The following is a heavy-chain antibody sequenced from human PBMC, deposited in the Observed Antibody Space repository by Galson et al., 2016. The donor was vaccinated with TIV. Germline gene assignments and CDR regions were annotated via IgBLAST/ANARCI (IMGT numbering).Heavy chain of an antibody. CDR2: ISGYNGNT. CDR1: GYTFTNYG. D-gene: IGHD3-9*01. CDR3: AVDRPHILTVSDVDY. Sequence: SVKVSCKASGYTFTNYGINWVRQAPGQGLEWMGWISGYNGNTKYAQMFQGRVSMTTDTSTSTAYLELRSLRSDDTAVYYCAVDRPHILTVSDVDYWGQGTLVTVSS. V-gene: IGHV1-18*01. J-gene: IGHJ4*02.